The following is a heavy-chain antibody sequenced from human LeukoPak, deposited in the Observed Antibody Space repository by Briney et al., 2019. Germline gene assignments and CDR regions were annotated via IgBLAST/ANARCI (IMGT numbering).Heavy chain of an antibody. CDR2: ISSSSSTI. V-gene: IGHV3-48*04. J-gene: IGHJ3*02. CDR3: ASHNWNYEDAFDI. D-gene: IGHD1-7*01. CDR1: GFTFSSYS. Sequence: PGGSLRLSCAASGFTFSSYSMNWVRQAPGKGLEWVSYISSSSSTIYYADSVKGRFTISRDNAKNSLYLQMNSLRAEDTAVYYCASHNWNYEDAFDIWGQGTMVTVSS.